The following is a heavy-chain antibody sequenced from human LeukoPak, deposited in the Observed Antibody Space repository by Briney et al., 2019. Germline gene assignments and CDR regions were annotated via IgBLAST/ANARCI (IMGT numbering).Heavy chain of an antibody. Sequence: QTGGSLRLSCEVSGFIFSYYGMNWVRQAPGKGLEWVGFIRSKAYGGTTEYAASVKGRFTISRDDSKSIAYLQMNSLKTEDTAVYYCTRDLMLGIAAASYFDYWGQGTLVTVSS. D-gene: IGHD6-13*01. V-gene: IGHV3-49*04. CDR3: TRDLMLGIAAASYFDY. CDR1: GFIFSYYG. J-gene: IGHJ4*02. CDR2: IRSKAYGGTT.